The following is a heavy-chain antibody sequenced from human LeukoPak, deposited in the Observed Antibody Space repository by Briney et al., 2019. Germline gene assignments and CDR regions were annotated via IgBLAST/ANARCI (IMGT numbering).Heavy chain of an antibody. Sequence: GGSLRLSCAASGFTVSSNYMSWVRQAPGKGLEWVSVIYSGGSTYYADSVKGRFTISRDNSKNTLYLQMNSLRAEDTAVYYCARDRGMVATRFVYWGQGTLVTVSS. D-gene: IGHD5-12*01. J-gene: IGHJ4*02. CDR2: IYSGGST. CDR3: ARDRGMVATRFVY. V-gene: IGHV3-53*01. CDR1: GFTVSSNY.